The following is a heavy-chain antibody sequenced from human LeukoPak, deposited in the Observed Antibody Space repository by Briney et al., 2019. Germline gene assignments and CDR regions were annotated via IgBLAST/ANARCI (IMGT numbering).Heavy chain of an antibody. V-gene: IGHV4-34*01. CDR2: INHSGST. CDR1: GGSFSGYY. Sequence: SETLSLTCAVYGGSFSGYYWSWIRQPPGKGLEWIGEINHSGSTNYNPSLKSRVTISVDTSKNQFSLKLSSVTAADTAVYYCARRGYDFWSGYFDIWGQGTMVTVSS. J-gene: IGHJ3*02. D-gene: IGHD3-3*01. CDR3: ARRGYDFWSGYFDI.